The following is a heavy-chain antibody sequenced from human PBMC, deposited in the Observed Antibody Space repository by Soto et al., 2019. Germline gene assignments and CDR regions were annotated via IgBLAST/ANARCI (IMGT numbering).Heavy chain of an antibody. CDR2: ISSNRGNR. CDR3: AKATKPYTNYHCYGMDV. V-gene: IGHV3-9*01. D-gene: IGHD4-4*01. Sequence: EVQLVESGGGLVQPGRSLRLSCAASGFSFDNFALPWVRQAPGKGLEWVSGISSNRGNRGYADSVKGRFTISRDNAKNPLYLEMSSRRAEDTAFNYCAKATKPYTNYHCYGMDVWGQGTTVTVSS. J-gene: IGHJ6*02. CDR1: GFSFDNFA.